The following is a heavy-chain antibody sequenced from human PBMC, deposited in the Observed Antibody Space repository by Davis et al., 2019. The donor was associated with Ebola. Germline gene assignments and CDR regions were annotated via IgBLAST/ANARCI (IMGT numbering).Heavy chain of an antibody. CDR2: ISAYNGHT. Sequence: AASVKVSCKASGYTFNNYGISWVRQAPGQGLEWMGWISAYNGHTNFAQNLQGRLTMTTATSTATAYMELRGLTSDDTAVYYCAKSGLSFGVVKYHYGMDVWGKGTTVTVSS. J-gene: IGHJ6*04. CDR3: AKSGLSFGVVKYHYGMDV. CDR1: GYTFNNYG. D-gene: IGHD3-3*01. V-gene: IGHV1-18*01.